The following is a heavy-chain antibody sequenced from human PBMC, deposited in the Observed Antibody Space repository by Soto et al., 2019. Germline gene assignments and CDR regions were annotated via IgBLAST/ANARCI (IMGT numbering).Heavy chain of an antibody. CDR1: GFTFGNHW. CDR2: IDSEGSTI. D-gene: IGHD3-16*01. CDR3: ARGWSYGAFDI. J-gene: IGHJ3*02. V-gene: IGHV3-74*03. Sequence: EVQLVESGGALVQPGGSLRLSCGASGFTFGNHWMHWVRQVPGKGLVWVSRIDSEGSTITYADSVKGRFTVSRDNAKNTLYLQLNSLRAEDTAVYYCARGWSYGAFDIWGQGTMVTVSS.